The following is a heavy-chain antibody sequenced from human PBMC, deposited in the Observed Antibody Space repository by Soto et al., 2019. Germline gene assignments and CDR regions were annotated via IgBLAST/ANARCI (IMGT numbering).Heavy chain of an antibody. CDR1: GYSFTSYW. V-gene: IGHV5-10-1*01. CDR2: IDPSDSYT. J-gene: IGHJ6*02. CDR3: ASTPYQLLCGRHYYYGMDV. D-gene: IGHD2-2*01. Sequence: GESLKISCKGSGYSFTSYWISWVRQMPGKGLAWMGRIDPSDSYTNYSPSFQGHVTISADKSISTAYLQWSSLKASDTAMYYCASTPYQLLCGRHYYYGMDVWGQGTTVTVSS.